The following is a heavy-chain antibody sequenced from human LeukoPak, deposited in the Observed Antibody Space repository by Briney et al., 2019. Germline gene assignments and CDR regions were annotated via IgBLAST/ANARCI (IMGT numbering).Heavy chain of an antibody. CDR2: ISAYNGNT. CDR1: GYTFTSYG. CDR3: ARVATGTTSYYYYYMDV. D-gene: IGHD1-1*01. Sequence: ASVKVSCKASGYTFTSYGISRVRQAPGQGLEWMGWISAYNGNTNYAQKLQGRVTMTTDTSTSTAYMELRSLRSDDTAVYYCARVATGTTSYYYYYMDVWGKGTTVTVSS. J-gene: IGHJ6*03. V-gene: IGHV1-18*01.